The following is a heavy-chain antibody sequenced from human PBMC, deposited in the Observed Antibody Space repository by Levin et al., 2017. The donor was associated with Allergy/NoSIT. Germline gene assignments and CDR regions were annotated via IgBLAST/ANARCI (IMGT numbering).Heavy chain of an antibody. CDR1: CASLPSYD. D-gene: IGHD3-10*01. Sequence: SPTLSLPCPVSCASLPSYDWTWIRQPPGKGLEWIGFMYYRGNSNYNPSLPSRVSISVDPSNNQFSLRLNSVTAADTAIYYCATTYAAGIDAFDFWGQGTVVTVSS. CDR3: ATTYAAGIDAFDF. V-gene: IGHV4-59*01. J-gene: IGHJ3*01. CDR2: MYYRGNS.